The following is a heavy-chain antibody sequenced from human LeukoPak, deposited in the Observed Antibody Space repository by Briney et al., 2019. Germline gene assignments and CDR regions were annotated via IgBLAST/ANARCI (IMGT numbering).Heavy chain of an antibody. Sequence: SVKVSCKASGGTFSRYAISWVRQAPGQGLEWMGRIIPIFGIANYAQKFQGRVTITADKSTSTAYMELSSLRSEDTAVYYCARDESLGEPVYWGQGTLVTVSS. CDR2: IIPIFGIA. CDR3: ARDESLGEPVY. CDR1: GGTFSRYA. D-gene: IGHD3-16*01. V-gene: IGHV1-69*04. J-gene: IGHJ4*02.